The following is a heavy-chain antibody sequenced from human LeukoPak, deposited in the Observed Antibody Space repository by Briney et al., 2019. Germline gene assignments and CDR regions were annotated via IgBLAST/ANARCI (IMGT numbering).Heavy chain of an antibody. CDR3: ARALNPGYCSSTSCYPNWFDP. CDR1: GFTFSNYW. V-gene: IGHV3-7*03. D-gene: IGHD2-2*01. CDR2: IRHDGTAK. Sequence: GGSLRLSCAASGFTFSNYWMTWIRQAPGKGLEWVANIRHDGTAKYYADSMKGRFTVSRDNIKNSLYLQMNSLRAEDMAVYYCARALNPGYCSSTSCYPNWFDPWGQGTLVTVSS. J-gene: IGHJ5*02.